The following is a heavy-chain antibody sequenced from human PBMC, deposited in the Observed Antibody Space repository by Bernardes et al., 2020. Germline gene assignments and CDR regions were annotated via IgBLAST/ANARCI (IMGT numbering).Heavy chain of an antibody. CDR1: GGSFSGYY. D-gene: IGHD3-9*01. J-gene: IGHJ4*02. CDR3: ARGIDGRYLSGRPMGY. V-gene: IGHV4-34*01. CDR2: INHSGST. Sequence: SETLSLTCAVYGGSFSGYYWSWIRQSPGKGLEWIGEINHSGSTNYNPSLKSRVTISVDTSKNQFSLKLSSVTAADTAVYYCARGIDGRYLSGRPMGYWGQGTLVTVSS.